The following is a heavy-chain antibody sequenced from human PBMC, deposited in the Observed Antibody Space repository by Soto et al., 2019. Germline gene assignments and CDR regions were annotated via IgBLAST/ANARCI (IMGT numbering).Heavy chain of an antibody. J-gene: IGHJ3*02. Sequence: ASVKVSCKASGYTFTTSAIHWVRQAPGQRLEWMGWINVGNGNAKYSQKFQGRVTITRDTSASAAYMELRSLRSEDTAVYYSARDPYTSGWHHDAFDIWGQGTLVTVS. CDR2: INVGNGNA. D-gene: IGHD6-19*01. CDR3: ARDPYTSGWHHDAFDI. V-gene: IGHV1-3*01. CDR1: GYTFTTSA.